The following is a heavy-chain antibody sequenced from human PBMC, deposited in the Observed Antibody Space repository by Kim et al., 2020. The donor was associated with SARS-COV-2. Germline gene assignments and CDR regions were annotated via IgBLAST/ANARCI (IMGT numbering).Heavy chain of an antibody. CDR2: IKPNSGGT. Sequence: ASVKVSCKASGYTFTDYYMHWVRQAPGQGLEWMGRIKPNSGGTNYAQKFQGRVTMTRDTSISTAYMELSSLRSDDTAVYYCVRDDTFYGMDVWGQGTTVTVSS. D-gene: IGHD3-16*01. V-gene: IGHV1-2*06. J-gene: IGHJ6*02. CDR3: VRDDTFYGMDV. CDR1: GYTFTDYY.